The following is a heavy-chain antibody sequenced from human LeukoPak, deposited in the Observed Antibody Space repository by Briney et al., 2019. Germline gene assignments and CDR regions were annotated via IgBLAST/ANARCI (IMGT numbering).Heavy chain of an antibody. Sequence: EASVKVSCKASGYTFTSYGISWVRQAPGQGLEWMGWIGPYNGNTNYAQNLQGRVTMTTDTSTSTAYMELGSLGSDDTAVYYCARDQDSLVRGVIGYRSQGTLVTVSS. CDR3: ARDQDSLVRGVIGY. CDR2: IGPYNGNT. J-gene: IGHJ4*02. D-gene: IGHD3-10*01. V-gene: IGHV1-18*01. CDR1: GYTFTSYG.